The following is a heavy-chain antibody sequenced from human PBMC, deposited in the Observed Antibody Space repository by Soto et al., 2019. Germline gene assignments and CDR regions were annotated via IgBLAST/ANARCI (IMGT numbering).Heavy chain of an antibody. CDR1: GGSISSYY. D-gene: IGHD3-3*01. V-gene: IGHV4-59*01. J-gene: IGHJ6*03. CDR2: IYYSGST. Sequence: SETLSLTCTVSGGSISSYYWSWIRQPPGKGLEWIGYIYYSGSTNYNPSLKSRVTISVDTSKNQFSLKLSSVTAADTAVYYCASLLDFWSGSRVYYMDVWGKGTTVTVSS. CDR3: ASLLDFWSGSRVYYMDV.